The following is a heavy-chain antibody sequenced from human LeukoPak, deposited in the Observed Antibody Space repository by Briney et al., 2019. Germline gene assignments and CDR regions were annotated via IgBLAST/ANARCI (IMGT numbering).Heavy chain of an antibody. J-gene: IGHJ4*02. Sequence: SQTLSLTCAVSGGSISSGGYSWSWIRQPPGKGLEWIGYIYHSGSTYYNPSLKSRATISVDRSKNQFSLKLNSVTAADTAVYYCARGGLELDYWGQGTLVTVSS. CDR2: IYHSGST. CDR1: GGSISSGGYS. CDR3: ARGGLELDY. V-gene: IGHV4-30-2*01. D-gene: IGHD1-7*01.